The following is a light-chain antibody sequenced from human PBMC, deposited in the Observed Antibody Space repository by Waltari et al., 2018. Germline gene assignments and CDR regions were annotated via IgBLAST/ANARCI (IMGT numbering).Light chain of an antibody. CDR1: QGVSTS. Sequence: EIVLRQSPATLSLSPGERATLPCKASQGVSTSLTWYQQKPGQAPRLLIFDASNRATGIPARFSGSGSGTDFTLTINSLEPEDFAVYYCQQRSNWPPVTFGQGTRLEIK. J-gene: IGKJ5*01. V-gene: IGKV3-11*01. CDR3: QQRSNWPPVT. CDR2: DAS.